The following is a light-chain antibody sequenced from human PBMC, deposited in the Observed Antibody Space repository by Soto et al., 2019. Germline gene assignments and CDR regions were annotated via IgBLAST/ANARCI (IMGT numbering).Light chain of an antibody. CDR1: SSDVGIYNL. V-gene: IGLV2-23*02. J-gene: IGLJ1*01. CDR3: YSYAGDNTDYV. CDR2: EVI. Sequence: QSVLTQPASVSGSPGQSIAISCTGTSSDVGIYNLVSWYQQHPGKAPKLIIYEVIKRPSGVSDRFSGSKSGSTASLTISGLQAEDEADYYCYSYAGDNTDYVFGTGTKVTVL.